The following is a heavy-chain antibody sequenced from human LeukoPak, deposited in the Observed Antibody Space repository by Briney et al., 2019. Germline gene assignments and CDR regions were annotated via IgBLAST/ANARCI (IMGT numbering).Heavy chain of an antibody. V-gene: IGHV4-59*02. Sequence: SETLSLTCTVSGASVSNYYCSWIRQPPGKGLEWIGYINYSGSTNYNPSLKSRVTISVDTSKNQFSLKLSSVTAVDTAVYYCARYYVLLWFGETQGNYFDYWGQGTLVTVSS. D-gene: IGHD3-10*01. CDR3: ARYYVLLWFGETQGNYFDY. J-gene: IGHJ4*02. CDR2: INYSGST. CDR1: GASVSNYY.